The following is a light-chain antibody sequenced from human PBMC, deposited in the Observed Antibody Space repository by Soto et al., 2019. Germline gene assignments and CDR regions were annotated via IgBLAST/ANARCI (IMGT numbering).Light chain of an antibody. CDR2: EVS. J-gene: IGLJ1*01. Sequence: VLTQPASVSGSPGQSITISCTGTSSDVGGYNYVSWYQQHPGKAPKLMIYEVSNRPSGVSNRFSGSKSGNTASLTISGLKAEDEDDYYCCTDAGSYKVFGIGTKVTVL. CDR1: SSDVGGYNY. V-gene: IGLV2-14*01. CDR3: CTDAGSYKV.